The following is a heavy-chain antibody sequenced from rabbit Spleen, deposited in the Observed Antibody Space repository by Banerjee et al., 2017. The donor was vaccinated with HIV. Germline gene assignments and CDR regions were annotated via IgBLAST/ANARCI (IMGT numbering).Heavy chain of an antibody. CDR1: GFSFSSRYY. V-gene: IGHV1S45*01. D-gene: IGHD2-1*01. Sequence: QEQLEESGGGLVQPEGSLTLTCTASGFSFSSRYYMCWVRQAPGKGLEWNGCIGFGSTGNTYYASWAKGRFTISKTSSTTVTLQMTSLTAADTATYFCARSTYGYDDYGDLYYAAMDLWGQGTLVTVS. CDR3: ARSTYGYDDYGDLYYAAMDL. CDR2: IGFGSTGNT. J-gene: IGHJ6*01.